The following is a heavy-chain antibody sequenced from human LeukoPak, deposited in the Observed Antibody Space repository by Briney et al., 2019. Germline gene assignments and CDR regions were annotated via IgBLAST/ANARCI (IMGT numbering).Heavy chain of an antibody. V-gene: IGHV4-30-4*08. J-gene: IGHJ5*02. Sequence: ASETLSLTCTVSDGSISSGDYYWSWIRQPPGKGLEWIGYIYYTGSTYYNPSLKSRLTISIDTSKNQFSLRLTSVTAADTAVYFCAGQYGSGNYPQFDPWGQGTLVTVSS. CDR1: DGSISSGDYY. CDR3: AGQYGSGNYPQFDP. D-gene: IGHD3-10*01. CDR2: IYYTGST.